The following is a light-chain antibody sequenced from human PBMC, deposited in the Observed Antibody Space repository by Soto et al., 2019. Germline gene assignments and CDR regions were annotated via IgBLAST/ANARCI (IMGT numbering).Light chain of an antibody. CDR3: HQRQSWPRT. Sequence: IVLTQSPATLSSFPGDRVTLSCMASQYINTRLAWYQHRPGQAPRLLIYQTSIRAAGIPARFSASGTGTDFTLTISDVQPEDFAVYDCHQRQSWPRTFGQGTKVDIK. J-gene: IGKJ1*01. V-gene: IGKV3-11*01. CDR2: QTS. CDR1: QYINTR.